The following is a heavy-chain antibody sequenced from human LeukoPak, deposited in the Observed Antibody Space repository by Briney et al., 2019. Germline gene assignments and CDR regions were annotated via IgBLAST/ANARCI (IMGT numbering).Heavy chain of an antibody. CDR3: ARLSGRDSSSWSYVDY. Sequence: GESLKISCKGSGYSFTSYWIGWVRQMPGKGLEWMGIIYPGDSDTRYSPSFQGQVTISADKSISTAYLQWSSLKASDTAMYYCARLSGRDSSSWSYVDYWGQGTLVTVSS. CDR2: IYPGDSDT. D-gene: IGHD6-13*01. CDR1: GYSFTSYW. V-gene: IGHV5-51*01. J-gene: IGHJ4*02.